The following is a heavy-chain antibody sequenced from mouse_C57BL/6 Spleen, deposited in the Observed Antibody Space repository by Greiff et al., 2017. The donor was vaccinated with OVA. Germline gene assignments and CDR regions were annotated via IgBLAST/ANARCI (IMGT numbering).Heavy chain of an antibody. D-gene: IGHD2-5*01. CDR2: IRNKANGYTT. CDR3: ARSACSNQGYFDV. Sequence: EVMLVESGGGLVQPGGSLSFSCAASGFTFIDYYLSWVRQLPGKALVWLGFIRNKANGYTTEYSSSEKARFTISRDNSQSILCLQMNALRAEDSASYSCARSACSNQGYFDVWGTGTTVTVSS. V-gene: IGHV7-3*01. J-gene: IGHJ1*03. CDR1: GFTFIDYY.